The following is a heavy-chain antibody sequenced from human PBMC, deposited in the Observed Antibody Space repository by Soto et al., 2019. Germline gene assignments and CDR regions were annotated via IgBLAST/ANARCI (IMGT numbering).Heavy chain of an antibody. CDR3: ARDWGQQWLAYGLDV. J-gene: IGHJ6*02. CDR1: GYTFTNFG. Sequence: QVPLVQSGVEVKKLGASVKVSCKASGYTFTNFGISWVRQAPGQGLEWMGWISTYNGHTTSAQQLQGRLTMTTDTSTSTASMELRSLRSDDAAVYFCARDWGQQWLAYGLDVWGQGTTVTVSS. D-gene: IGHD6-19*01. V-gene: IGHV1-18*01. CDR2: ISTYNGHT.